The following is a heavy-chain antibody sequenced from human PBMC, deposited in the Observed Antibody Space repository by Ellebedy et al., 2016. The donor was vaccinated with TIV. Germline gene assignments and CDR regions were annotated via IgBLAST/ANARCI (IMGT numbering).Heavy chain of an antibody. D-gene: IGHD3-3*01. Sequence: SVKVSXKASGGTFSSYAISWVRQAPGQGLEWMGGIIPIFGTANYAQKFQGRVTITADESTSTAYMELRSLRSDDTAVYYCAREGFYDFWSGYLDYWGQGTLVTVSS. J-gene: IGHJ4*02. CDR3: AREGFYDFWSGYLDY. CDR2: IIPIFGTA. CDR1: GGTFSSYA. V-gene: IGHV1-69*13.